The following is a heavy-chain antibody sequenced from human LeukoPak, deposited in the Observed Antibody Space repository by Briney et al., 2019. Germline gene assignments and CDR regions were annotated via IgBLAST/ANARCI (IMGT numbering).Heavy chain of an antibody. CDR3: ARHVGVTTFDY. V-gene: IGHV4-59*08. D-gene: IGHD2-21*01. J-gene: IGHJ4*02. Sequence: SETLSLTCTVSDGSISSYYWSWIRQPPGKGLEWIGYIYYSGSTNHNPSLKSRVTISVDTSKNQFSLKLSSVTAADTAVYYCARHVGVTTFDYWGQGTLATVSS. CDR2: IYYSGST. CDR1: DGSISSYY.